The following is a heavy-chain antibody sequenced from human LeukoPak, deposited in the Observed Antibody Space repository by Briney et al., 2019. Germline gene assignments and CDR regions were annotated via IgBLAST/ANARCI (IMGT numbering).Heavy chain of an antibody. V-gene: IGHV4-34*01. Sequence: PSGTLSLTCAVYGGSFSGYYWSWIRQPPGKGLEWIGEINHSGSTNYNPSLKSRVTISVDTSKNQFSLKLSSVTAADTAVYYCARRGYDILTGYRRAFDIWGQGTMVTVSS. J-gene: IGHJ3*02. CDR1: GGSFSGYY. CDR3: ARRGYDILTGYRRAFDI. D-gene: IGHD3-9*01. CDR2: INHSGST.